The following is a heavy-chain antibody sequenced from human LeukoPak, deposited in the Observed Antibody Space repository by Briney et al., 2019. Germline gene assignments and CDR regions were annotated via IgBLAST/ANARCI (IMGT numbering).Heavy chain of an antibody. Sequence: SVKVSCKASGGTFSSYAISWVRQAPGQGLEGMGGIIPIFGTANYAQKFQGRVTITADESTSTAYMELSSLRSEDTAVCYCARSPLSHYYDSSGLFDYWGQGTLVTVSS. V-gene: IGHV1-69*13. CDR2: IIPIFGTA. D-gene: IGHD3-22*01. J-gene: IGHJ4*02. CDR3: ARSPLSHYYDSSGLFDY. CDR1: GGTFSSYA.